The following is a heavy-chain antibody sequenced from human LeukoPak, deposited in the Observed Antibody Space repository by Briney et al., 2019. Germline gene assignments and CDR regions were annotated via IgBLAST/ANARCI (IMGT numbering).Heavy chain of an antibody. CDR2: ISSSSSYI. D-gene: IGHD1-1*01. V-gene: IGHV3-21*01. CDR3: ASEMPVHPYSWFDP. J-gene: IGHJ5*02. Sequence: KSGGSLRLSCAASGFTFSSYSMNWVRQAPGKGLEWVSSISSSSSYIYYADSVKGRFTISRDNAKNSLYLQMNSLRAEDTAVYYCASEMPVHPYSWFDPWGQGTLVTVSS. CDR1: GFTFSSYS.